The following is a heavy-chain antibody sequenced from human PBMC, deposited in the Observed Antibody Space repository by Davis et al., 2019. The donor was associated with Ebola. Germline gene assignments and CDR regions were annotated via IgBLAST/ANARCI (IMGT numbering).Heavy chain of an antibody. J-gene: IGHJ6*04. CDR2: ISGSGGST. Sequence: GGSLRLSCAASGFTFSSYGMHWVRQAPGKGLEWVSAISGSGGSTYYADSVKGRFTISRDNSKNTLYLQMNSLRAEDTAVYYCAKSGLSFGVVKYHYGMDVWGKGTTVTVSS. CDR3: AKSGLSFGVVKYHYGMDV. CDR1: GFTFSSYG. D-gene: IGHD3-3*01. V-gene: IGHV3-23*01.